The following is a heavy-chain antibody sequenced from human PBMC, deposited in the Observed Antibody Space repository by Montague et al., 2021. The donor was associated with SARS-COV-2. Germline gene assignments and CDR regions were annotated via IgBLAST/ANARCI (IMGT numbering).Heavy chain of an antibody. CDR1: GGSISSSNYY. CDR3: ARRGRKLLPVATTIGGFDI. V-gene: IGHV4-39*02. J-gene: IGHJ3*02. Sequence: SETLSLTCTVSGGSISSSNYYRDWIRQPPGQGLEWIGSIYDRGSTYYNPSLKSRVTISVDTYKNHFSLKLNSVTAADTAVYYCARRGRKLLPVATTIGGFDIWGQGTMVTVSS. CDR2: IYDRGST. D-gene: IGHD5-12*01.